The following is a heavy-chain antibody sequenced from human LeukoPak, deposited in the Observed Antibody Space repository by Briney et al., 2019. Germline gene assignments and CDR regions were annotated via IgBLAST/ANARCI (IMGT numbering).Heavy chain of an antibody. J-gene: IGHJ5*02. D-gene: IGHD3-3*01. CDR3: ARESLFGVVITKGTFDP. CDR1: GGSISSGDYY. Sequence: SETLSLTCTVSGGSISSGDYYWSWIRQPPGEGLEWIGYIYYSGSTYYNPSLKSRVTISVDTSKNQFSLKLSSVTAADTAVYYCARESLFGVVITKGTFDPWGQGTLVTVSS. V-gene: IGHV4-30-4*08. CDR2: IYYSGST.